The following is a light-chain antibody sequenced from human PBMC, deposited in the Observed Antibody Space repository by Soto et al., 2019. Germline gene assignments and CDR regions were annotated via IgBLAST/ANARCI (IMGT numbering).Light chain of an antibody. Sequence: EIVMTQSPATLSVSPGERATLSCRASQSISTYLAWYQVKPGQAPRLLIYDASNRATGIPARFSGSGSGTDFTLTISSLEAEDFAVYYCQQRSIWPLTFGQGTRLEIK. V-gene: IGKV3-11*01. CDR2: DAS. J-gene: IGKJ5*01. CDR3: QQRSIWPLT. CDR1: QSISTY.